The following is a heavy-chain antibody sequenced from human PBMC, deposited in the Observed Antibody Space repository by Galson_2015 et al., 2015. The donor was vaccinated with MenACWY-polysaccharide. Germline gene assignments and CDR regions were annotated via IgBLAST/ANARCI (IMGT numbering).Heavy chain of an antibody. Sequence: SLRLSCAAAGFTFNIHTMHWVRQAPGKRLEWVALISSDGDDKYYADSVKGRFTISRDNHKNMVFLEMNSLRAEDTAVYYCVRDGGGGNGWYWFDLWGQGTRVTVSS. D-gene: IGHD6-19*01. V-gene: IGHV3-30-3*01. CDR2: ISSDGDDK. CDR3: VRDGGGGNGWYWFDL. CDR1: GFTFNIHT. J-gene: IGHJ5*02.